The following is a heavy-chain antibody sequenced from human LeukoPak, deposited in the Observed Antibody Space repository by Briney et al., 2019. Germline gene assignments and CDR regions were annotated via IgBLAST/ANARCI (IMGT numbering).Heavy chain of an antibody. V-gene: IGHV4-39*07. CDR2: IYYSGNT. Sequence: SETLTLACIVSGGSISTSAYYWGWIRQPPGEGLQWIGSIYYSGNTYYNSSLKSRVTISVDTSKNQFSLKLSSVTAADTAVYYCARSSPENRYYYYYYGMDVWGQGTTVTVSS. D-gene: IGHD6-13*01. J-gene: IGHJ6*02. CDR3: ARSSPENRYYYYYYGMDV. CDR1: GGSISTSAYY.